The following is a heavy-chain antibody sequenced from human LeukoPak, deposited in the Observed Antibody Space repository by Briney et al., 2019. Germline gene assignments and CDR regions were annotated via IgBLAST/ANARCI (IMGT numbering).Heavy chain of an antibody. J-gene: IGHJ2*01. Sequence: PGGSLRLSCAASGLTFSSDVMSWVRQAPGKGLEWVSDISSSGSTYYADSVKGRFTISRDDSRNTLYLQMNSLRAEDTAVYYCARSRRTYWFFDLWGRGTLVTVSS. V-gene: IGHV3-23*01. CDR2: ISSSGST. CDR1: GLTFSSDV. CDR3: ARSRRTYWFFDL.